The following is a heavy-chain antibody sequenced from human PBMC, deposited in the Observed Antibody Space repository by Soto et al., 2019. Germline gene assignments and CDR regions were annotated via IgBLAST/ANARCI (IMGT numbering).Heavy chain of an antibody. J-gene: IGHJ6*02. CDR3: ARTSADSYYYYGMDV. V-gene: IGHV5-51*01. CDR2: IYPGDSDT. CDR1: GYSFTSYW. Sequence: GESLKISCKGSGYSFTSYWIGWVRQMPGKGLEWMGIIYPGDSDTRYSPSFQGQVTISADKSISTAYLQWSSLKASDTAMYYCARTSADSYYYYGMDVWGQGTTVTVSS.